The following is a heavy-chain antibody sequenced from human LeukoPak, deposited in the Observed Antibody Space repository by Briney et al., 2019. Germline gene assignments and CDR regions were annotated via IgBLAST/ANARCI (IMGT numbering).Heavy chain of an antibody. CDR1: GYSISSGYY. Sequence: SETLSLTCTVSGYSISSGYYWGWIRPPPGKGLEWIGYIYYIGSTNSNPSLKSRVTISVDTSKNQFSLKLSSVTAADTAVYYCARSAHYCSGGSCYSPDFWGQGTLVTVSS. CDR2: IYYIGST. D-gene: IGHD2-15*01. V-gene: IGHV4-38-2*02. J-gene: IGHJ4*02. CDR3: ARSAHYCSGGSCYSPDF.